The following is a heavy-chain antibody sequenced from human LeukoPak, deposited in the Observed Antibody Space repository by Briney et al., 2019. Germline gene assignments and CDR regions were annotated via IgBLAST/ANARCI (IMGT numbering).Heavy chain of an antibody. J-gene: IGHJ3*02. CDR1: GGSTGSSGYF. CDR3: ASTDVYGSGAFDI. D-gene: IGHD3-10*01. V-gene: IGHV4-39*07. Sequence: SETLSLTCTVSGGSTGSSGYFWGWVRQPPGKGLDWIGSISHSGSTNYNPSLKSRVAISVDASKNQFSLKLTSVTAADTAVYYCASTDVYGSGAFDIWGQGTMVTVSS. CDR2: ISHSGST.